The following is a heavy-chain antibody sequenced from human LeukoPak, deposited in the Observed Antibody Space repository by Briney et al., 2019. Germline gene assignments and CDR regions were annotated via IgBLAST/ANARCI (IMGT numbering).Heavy chain of an antibody. CDR2: IYSGGST. J-gene: IGHJ4*02. Sequence: PGGSLRLSCAASGFTVSNNFMTWVRQPPGKGLEWVSIIYSGGSTYYADSVRGRFTISRDDSRNTLYLQMSSLRAEDTAVYYCARAVSNDYAAYWGQGTLVTVSS. CDR1: GFTVSNNF. V-gene: IGHV3-53*03. CDR3: ARAVSNDYAAY. D-gene: IGHD4-17*01.